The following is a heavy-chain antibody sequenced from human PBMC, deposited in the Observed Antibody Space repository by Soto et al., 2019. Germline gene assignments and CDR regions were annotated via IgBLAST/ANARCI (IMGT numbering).Heavy chain of an antibody. CDR1: GFTFSSYG. D-gene: IGHD3-22*01. V-gene: IGHV3-33*01. J-gene: IGHJ1*01. CDR2: IWYDGSNK. CDR3: ARSYYYDSSGYYRSFFQH. Sequence: QVQLVESGGGVVQPGRSLRLSCAASGFTFSSYGMHWVRQAPGKGLEWVAVIWYDGSNKYYADSVKGRFTISRDNSKNTLYLQMNSLRAEDTAVYYCARSYYYDSSGYYRSFFQHWGQGTLDTVSS.